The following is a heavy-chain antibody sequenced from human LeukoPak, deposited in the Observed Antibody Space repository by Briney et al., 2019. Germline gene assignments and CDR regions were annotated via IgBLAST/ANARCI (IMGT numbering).Heavy chain of an antibody. J-gene: IGHJ4*02. CDR3: ARDKYTGYETFDY. CDR2: INPNNGGT. D-gene: IGHD5-12*01. Sequence: VASLKVSCKASGYTFTGYYIHWVRQAPGQGLEWMGWINPNNGGTNYAQKFQGRGTMTRDTSISTAYMELNRLTSDDTAVYYCARDKYTGYETFDYWGQGTPVTVSS. V-gene: IGHV1-2*02. CDR1: GYTFTGYY.